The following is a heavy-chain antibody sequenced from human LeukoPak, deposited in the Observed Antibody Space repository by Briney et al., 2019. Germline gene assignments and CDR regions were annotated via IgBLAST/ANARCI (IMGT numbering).Heavy chain of an antibody. Sequence: KSGGSLRLSCAASGFTFSSYSMNWVRQAPGKGLEWVSSISSSSSYIYYADSVNGRFTSSRDNAKNSLYLQMNSLRAEDTAVYYCARVTWSSSSCFEYWGQGTLVTVSS. CDR1: GFTFSSYS. CDR3: ARVTWSSSSCFEY. V-gene: IGHV3-21*01. J-gene: IGHJ4*02. CDR2: ISSSSSYI. D-gene: IGHD6-13*01.